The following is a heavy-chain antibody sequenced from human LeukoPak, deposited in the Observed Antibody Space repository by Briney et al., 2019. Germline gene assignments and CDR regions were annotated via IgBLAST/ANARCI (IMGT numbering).Heavy chain of an antibody. CDR2: IKSKADGGTT. D-gene: IGHD5-18*01. Sequence: GGSLRLSCAASGFTFSHFWMNWVRQAPGKGLEWVGRIKSKADGGTTDYAAPVKGRFTISRDDSKNTLYLQMNSLKTEDTAVYYCTTDPYQIQLWLEGVDYWGQGTLVTVSS. CDR1: GFTFSHFW. CDR3: TTDPYQIQLWLEGVDY. J-gene: IGHJ4*02. V-gene: IGHV3-15*07.